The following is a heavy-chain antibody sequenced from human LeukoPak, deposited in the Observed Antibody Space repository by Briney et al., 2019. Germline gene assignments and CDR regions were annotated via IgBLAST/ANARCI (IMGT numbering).Heavy chain of an antibody. J-gene: IGHJ6*03. V-gene: IGHV4-34*01. CDR3: ARGPYYDFWSGYYRRNYYYMDV. CDR2: INHSGST. Sequence: PSETPSLTCAVYGGSFSGYYWSWIRQPPGKGLEWIGEINHSGSTNYNPSLKSRVTISVDTSKNQFSLKLSSVTAADTAVYYCARGPYYDFWSGYYRRNYYYMDVWGKGTTVTVSS. D-gene: IGHD3-3*01. CDR1: GGSFSGYY.